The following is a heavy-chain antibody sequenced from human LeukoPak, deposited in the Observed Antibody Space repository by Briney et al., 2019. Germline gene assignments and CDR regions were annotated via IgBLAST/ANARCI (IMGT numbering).Heavy chain of an antibody. CDR3: AREVELRPDAFDI. J-gene: IGHJ3*02. D-gene: IGHD1-7*01. CDR2: INHSGST. Sequence: SETLSLTCAVYGGSFSGYYWSWIRQPPGKGLEWIGEINHSGSTNYNPSLKSRVTISVDTSKNQFSLKLSSVTAADTAVYYCAREVELRPDAFDIWGQGTMVTVSS. CDR1: GGSFSGYY. V-gene: IGHV4-34*01.